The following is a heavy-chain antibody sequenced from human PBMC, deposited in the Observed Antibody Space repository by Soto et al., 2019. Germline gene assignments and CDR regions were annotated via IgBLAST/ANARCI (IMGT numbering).Heavy chain of an antibody. CDR2: IYYSGST. V-gene: IGHV4-39*01. CDR1: GGSISSSSYY. J-gene: IGHJ4*02. D-gene: IGHD6-19*01. Sequence: SETLSLTCTVSGGSISSSSYYWGWIRQPPGKGLEWIGSIYYSGSTYYNPSLKSRVTISVDTSKNQFSLKLSSVTAADTAVYYCARRSVAAYFDYWGQGTLVTVSS. CDR3: ARRSVAAYFDY.